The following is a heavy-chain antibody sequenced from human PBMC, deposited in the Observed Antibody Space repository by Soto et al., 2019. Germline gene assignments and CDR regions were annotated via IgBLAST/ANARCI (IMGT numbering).Heavy chain of an antibody. Sequence: PGGSLRLSCACSGFTFNDAWMNWVRQAPGKGLEWVGRIKSESDGGTTAYAAPVKGRFTISRDDSKNTVYLQMNSLRTEDTALYYCMTDRQYRPAYWGQGTQVTVSS. D-gene: IGHD3-16*02. V-gene: IGHV3-15*07. CDR3: MTDRQYRPAY. J-gene: IGHJ4*02. CDR1: GFTFNDAW. CDR2: IKSESDGGTT.